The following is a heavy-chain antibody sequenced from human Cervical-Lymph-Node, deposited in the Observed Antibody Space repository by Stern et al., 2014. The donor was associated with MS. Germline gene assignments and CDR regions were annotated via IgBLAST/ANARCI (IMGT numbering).Heavy chain of an antibody. Sequence: QVQLQESGPGLVKPSQTLSLTCTVSGGSISGGGYYWSWIRQRPGQGLEWIGHIYYTGSTNYNPALEGRFLLSVDTSKNQFSLRVRSVTAADTAVYFCAREGLNIVPYFDTWGRGTLVTVSS. CDR3: AREGLNIVPYFDT. CDR1: GGSISGGGYY. D-gene: IGHD5-12*01. CDR2: IYYTGST. V-gene: IGHV4-31*03. J-gene: IGHJ4*02.